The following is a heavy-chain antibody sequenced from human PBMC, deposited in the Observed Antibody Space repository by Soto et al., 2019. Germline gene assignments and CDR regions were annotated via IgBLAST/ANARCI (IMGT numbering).Heavy chain of an antibody. CDR2: IWYDGSNK. CDR1: GFTFSSYG. J-gene: IGHJ6*02. D-gene: IGHD6-6*01. CDR3: ARGGAARLRYYAYGMDV. Sequence: QVQLVESGGGVVQPGRSLRLSCAASGFTFSSYGMHWVRQAPGKGLEWVAGIWYDGSNKYYADSVKGRFTISRDNSQNKLYLQMNSRRAEDTAVYYCARGGAARLRYYAYGMDVWGQGPTVTVSS. V-gene: IGHV3-33*01.